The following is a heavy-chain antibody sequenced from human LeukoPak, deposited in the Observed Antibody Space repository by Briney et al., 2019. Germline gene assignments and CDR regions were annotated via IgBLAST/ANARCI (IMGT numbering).Heavy chain of an antibody. J-gene: IGHJ6*04. CDR3: ARIRLGYCSGGSCYSKYYYYGMDV. CDR1: GFTFSSYS. V-gene: IGHV3-21*01. D-gene: IGHD2-15*01. Sequence: PGGSLRLSCAASGFTFSSYSMNWVRQSPGKGLEWVSSISSSCSYIYYADSVKGRFTISRDNAKNSLYLQMNSLRAEDTAVYYCARIRLGYCSGGSCYSKYYYYGMDVWGKGTTVTASS. CDR2: ISSSCSYI.